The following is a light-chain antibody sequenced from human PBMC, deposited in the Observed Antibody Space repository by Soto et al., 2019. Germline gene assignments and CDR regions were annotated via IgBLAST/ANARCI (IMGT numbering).Light chain of an antibody. CDR1: SSDVGANNY. V-gene: IGLV2-14*01. CDR2: GVT. Sequence: QSVLTQPASVTGSPGRSITISCTGTSSDVGANNYVSWYQQHPGKAPKLMIYGVTNRPSGVSDRFSGSKSGNMASLTISGLQAEDEADYYCSSYTSSSTRVFGTGTKVTVL. CDR3: SSYTSSSTRV. J-gene: IGLJ1*01.